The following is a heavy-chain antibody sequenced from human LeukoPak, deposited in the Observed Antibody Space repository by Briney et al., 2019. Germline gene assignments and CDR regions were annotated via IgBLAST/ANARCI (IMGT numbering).Heavy chain of an antibody. J-gene: IGHJ4*02. CDR3: ARVGRGDHTWGSYYYDH. D-gene: IGHD3-16*01. CDR1: GVSISSYH. Sequence: SETLSLTCTVSGVSISSYHWSWIRQPPGKGLEWIGYISYSGSTNYNPSLKSRVTISVDTSKNQFSLKLSSVTAADTAVYYCARVGRGDHTWGSYYYDHWGQGTLVTVSS. V-gene: IGHV4-59*01. CDR2: ISYSGST.